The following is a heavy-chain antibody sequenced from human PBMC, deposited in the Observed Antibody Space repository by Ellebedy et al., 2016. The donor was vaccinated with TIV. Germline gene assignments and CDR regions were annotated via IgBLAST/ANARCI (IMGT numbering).Heavy chain of an antibody. J-gene: IGHJ4*02. V-gene: IGHV5-51*01. Sequence: GESLKISCKGSGYSFTSYWIGWVRQMPGKGLEWMGIIYPGDSDTRYSPSFQGQVTISADQSISTAYLHWISLKASDSALYYCARGSLTDLDFWGQGTLVAVSS. CDR3: ARGSLTDLDF. CDR1: GYSFTSYW. D-gene: IGHD3-9*01. CDR2: IYPGDSDT.